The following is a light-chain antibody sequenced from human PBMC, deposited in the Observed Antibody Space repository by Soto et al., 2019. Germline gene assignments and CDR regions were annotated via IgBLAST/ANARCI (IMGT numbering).Light chain of an antibody. Sequence: EIVLKQSPATLSLSPGERASLSCRASQSVTTYLAWYQQKPGQAPRLLIYDSSNRATGIPPRFSGSGSGTDFTLTISSLESEDFAVYYCQQRVNRVTFGGGTKVDIK. V-gene: IGKV3-11*01. CDR3: QQRVNRVT. CDR1: QSVTTY. CDR2: DSS. J-gene: IGKJ4*01.